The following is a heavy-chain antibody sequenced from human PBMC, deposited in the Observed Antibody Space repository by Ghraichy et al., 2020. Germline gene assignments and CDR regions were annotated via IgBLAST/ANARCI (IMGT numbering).Heavy chain of an antibody. V-gene: IGHV1-69*13. CDR3: ARDNSVYSSGWYRTRFDP. CDR2: IIPIFGTA. J-gene: IGHJ5*02. D-gene: IGHD6-19*01. CDR1: GGTFSSYA. Sequence: SVKVSCKASGGTFSSYAISWVRQAPGQGLEWMGGIIPIFGTANYAQKFQGRVTITADESTSTAYMELSSLRSEDTAVYYCARDNSVYSSGWYRTRFDPWGQGTLVTVSS.